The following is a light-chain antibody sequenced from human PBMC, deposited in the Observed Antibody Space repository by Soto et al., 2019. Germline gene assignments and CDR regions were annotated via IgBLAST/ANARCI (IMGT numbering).Light chain of an antibody. Sequence: DIVMTQSPDSLAVSLGERATINCKSSQSVLYSANNKNYLAWYQHKPGQPPKLLFYWASTRESGIPDRFSGSGSGTDFTLTISGLEAEDVAVYYCQQYYTTPYTFGQGTKLEIK. CDR3: QQYYTTPYT. CDR2: WAS. V-gene: IGKV4-1*01. J-gene: IGKJ2*01. CDR1: QSVLYSANNKNY.